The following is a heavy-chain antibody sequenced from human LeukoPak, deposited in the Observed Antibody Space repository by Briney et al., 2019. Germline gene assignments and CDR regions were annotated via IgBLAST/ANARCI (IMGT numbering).Heavy chain of an antibody. CDR3: AKAFGATIPSQHPVDY. D-gene: IGHD5-12*01. Sequence: GGSLRLSCAASGFTFSSYAMSWVRQAPGKGLEWVSAISGSGGSTSYADSVKGRFTISRDNSKNTLYLQMNSLRAEDTAVYYCAKAFGATIPSQHPVDYWGQGTLVTVSS. J-gene: IGHJ4*02. V-gene: IGHV3-23*01. CDR2: ISGSGGST. CDR1: GFTFSSYA.